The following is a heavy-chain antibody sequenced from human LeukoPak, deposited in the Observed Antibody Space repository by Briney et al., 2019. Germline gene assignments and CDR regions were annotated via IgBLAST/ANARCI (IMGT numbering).Heavy chain of an antibody. CDR1: GASVSTNNW. Sequence: PSGTLSLTCVVSGASVSTNNWWKWVRQAPGKGLEWIGEVYHSGLTNYSPSLKSRVSMSIDKSKNIFSLNLTSVTAADTAVYYCARGYCTGGNCYSSGYWGQGTLVIVSS. D-gene: IGHD2-8*02. J-gene: IGHJ4*02. V-gene: IGHV4-4*02. CDR2: VYHSGLT. CDR3: ARGYCTGGNCYSSGY.